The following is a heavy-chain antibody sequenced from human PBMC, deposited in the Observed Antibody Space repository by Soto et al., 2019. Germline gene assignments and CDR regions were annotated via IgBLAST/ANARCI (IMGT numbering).Heavy chain of an antibody. CDR1: GGTFSNFA. V-gene: IGHV1-69*06. CDR2: IIPMFGTA. CDR3: ANWGGDFGGGGDY. Sequence: QVQLVQSGAEVKKPGSSVKVSCKASGGTFSNFALSWVRQAPGQGLEWMGGIIPMFGTANYAQKFQGRVTITADKSTSTAYMELSSLRSEDTAVYYCANWGGDFGGGGDYWGQGTLVTVSS. J-gene: IGHJ4*02. D-gene: IGHD2-21*02.